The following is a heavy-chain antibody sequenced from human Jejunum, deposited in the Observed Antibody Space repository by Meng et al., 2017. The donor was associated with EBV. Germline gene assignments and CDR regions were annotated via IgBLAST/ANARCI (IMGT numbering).Heavy chain of an antibody. CDR3: ARGSSWNRGDY. J-gene: IGHJ4*02. D-gene: IGHD6-13*01. Sequence: QGHLVQSGAEVKKPGASVKVSCKASGYTLTNYALHWVCQAPGQGLEWMGYISAGSGDTKNSQKFQGRVTFTRDTSASTVYMELSSLRSEDTAMYYCARGSSWNRGDYWGQGTLVTVSS. V-gene: IGHV1-3*01. CDR1: GYTLTNYA. CDR2: ISAGSGDT.